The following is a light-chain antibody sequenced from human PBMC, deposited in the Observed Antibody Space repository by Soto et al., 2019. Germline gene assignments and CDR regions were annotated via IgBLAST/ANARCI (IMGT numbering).Light chain of an antibody. Sequence: QSVLTQPPSVSGAPGQRVTISCTGSSSSIGAGYKVHWYQQLPGTAPKLLIYDNNNRASGVPDRFSGSKSGTSASLAIIGLQAEDEADYYCQSYDSRLSGREVFGGGTKVTVL. CDR2: DNN. CDR3: QSYDSRLSGREV. CDR1: SSSIGAGYK. V-gene: IGLV1-40*01. J-gene: IGLJ2*01.